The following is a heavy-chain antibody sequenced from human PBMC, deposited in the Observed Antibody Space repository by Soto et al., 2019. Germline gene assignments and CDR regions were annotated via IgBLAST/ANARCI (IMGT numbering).Heavy chain of an antibody. D-gene: IGHD1-7*01. CDR2: TYYGYKWYN. CDR1: GDSVSSNSAA. J-gene: IGHJ6*03. Sequence: SQTLSLTCAISGDSVSSNSAAWHWIRQSPSRGLEWLGRTYYGYKWYNDYAVSVKSRITINPDTSKNQFSLQLNSVTPEDTAVYYCARGGTGTTETPYYMDVWGKGTTVTVSS. V-gene: IGHV6-1*01. CDR3: ARGGTGTTETPYYMDV.